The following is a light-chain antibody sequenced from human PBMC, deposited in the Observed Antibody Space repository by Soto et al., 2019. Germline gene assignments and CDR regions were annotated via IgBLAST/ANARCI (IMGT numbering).Light chain of an antibody. Sequence: QSVLPQPPSVSAAPVQKVTISCSGSSSNIGGNSVSWYQQLPGTAPKLLIYDDNKRPSGIPDRFSGSKSGTSATLGITGFQTGDEADYYRGSWDSSLSAYVFGTGTKVTVL. V-gene: IGLV1-51*01. CDR2: DDN. CDR1: SSNIGGNS. CDR3: GSWDSSLSAYV. J-gene: IGLJ1*01.